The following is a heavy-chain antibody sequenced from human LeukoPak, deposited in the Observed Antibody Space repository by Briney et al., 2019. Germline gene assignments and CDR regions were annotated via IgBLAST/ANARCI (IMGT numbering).Heavy chain of an antibody. V-gene: IGHV3-23*01. J-gene: IGHJ4*02. Sequence: PGGSLRLSCAASGFTFSSYAMSWVRQAPGKGLEWVSAISGSGGSTYYADSVKGRFTIPRDNSKNTLYLQMNSLRAEDTAVYYCAKATDGGDDPNFDYWGQGTLVTVSS. CDR1: GFTFSSYA. D-gene: IGHD2-21*02. CDR2: ISGSGGST. CDR3: AKATDGGDDPNFDY.